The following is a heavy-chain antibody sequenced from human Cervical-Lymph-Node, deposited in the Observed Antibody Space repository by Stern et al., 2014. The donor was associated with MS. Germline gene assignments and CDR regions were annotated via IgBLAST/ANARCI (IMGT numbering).Heavy chain of an antibody. CDR1: GGTFSTFA. Sequence: VQLVESGAEVKKPGSSVKVSCQTSGGTFSTFAIGWVRQSPGQGLEWVGGITPLFDATNYAQKFQGRLTITADESTRTAYMELSSLRPDDTAMYYCARGDSEAPIYYFDYWGQGTLVTVSS. D-gene: IGHD2-21*01. CDR2: ITPLFDAT. CDR3: ARGDSEAPIYYFDY. V-gene: IGHV1-69*01. J-gene: IGHJ4*02.